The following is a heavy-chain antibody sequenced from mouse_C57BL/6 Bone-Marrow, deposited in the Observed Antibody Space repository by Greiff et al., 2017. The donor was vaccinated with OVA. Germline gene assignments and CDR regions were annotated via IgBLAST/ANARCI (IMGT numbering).Heavy chain of an antibody. CDR2: INPNNGGT. J-gene: IGHJ4*01. CDR1: GYTFTDYN. CDR3: ARMTTVVAPGDAMDY. Sequence: EVQLQQSGPELVKPGASVKIPCKASGYTFTDYNMDWVKQSHGKSLEWIGDINPNNGGTIYNQKFKGKATLTVDKSSSTAYMELRSLTSEDTAVYYCARMTTVVAPGDAMDYWGQGTSVTVSS. V-gene: IGHV1-18*01. D-gene: IGHD1-1*01.